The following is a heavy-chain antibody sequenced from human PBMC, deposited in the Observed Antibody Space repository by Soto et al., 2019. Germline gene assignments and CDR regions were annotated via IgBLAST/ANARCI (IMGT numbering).Heavy chain of an antibody. D-gene: IGHD3-10*01. J-gene: IGHJ4*02. CDR3: AKDAPFITMVRGVIESGYYFDY. CDR1: GFTFSSYA. CDR2: ISGSGGST. Sequence: GSLRLSCAASGFTFSSYAMSWVRQAPGKGLEWVSAISGSGGSTYYADSVKGRFTISRDNSKNTLYLQMNSLRAEDTAVYYCAKDAPFITMVRGVIESGYYFDYWGQGTLVTVSS. V-gene: IGHV3-23*01.